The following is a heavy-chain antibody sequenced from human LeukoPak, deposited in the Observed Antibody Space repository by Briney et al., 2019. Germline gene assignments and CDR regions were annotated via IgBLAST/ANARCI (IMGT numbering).Heavy chain of an antibody. CDR3: AKGVGYYYDSSGYYGVDY. CDR1: GFPFSSYA. V-gene: IGHV3-30*18. D-gene: IGHD3-22*01. Sequence: GGSLRLSCEASGFPFSSYAMHWVRQAPGKGLDWVAVISNDGTYKYYVDSVKGRFTISRDNSKNTLYLQMNSLRAEDTAVYYCAKGVGYYYDSSGYYGVDYWGQGTLVTVSS. J-gene: IGHJ4*02. CDR2: ISNDGTYK.